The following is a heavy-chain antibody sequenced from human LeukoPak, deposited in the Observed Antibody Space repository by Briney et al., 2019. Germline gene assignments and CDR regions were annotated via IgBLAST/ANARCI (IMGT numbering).Heavy chain of an antibody. CDR3: ARVSLEWFNDAFDI. CDR2: IYNSGST. CDR1: GGSISSYY. Sequence: SETLSLTCTVSGGSISSYYWSWIRQPPGKGLERIGRIYNSGSTNYNPSLKSRVTMSVDTSKNQFSLKLSSVTAADTAVYYCARVSLEWFNDAFDIWGQGTMVTVSS. V-gene: IGHV4-4*07. J-gene: IGHJ3*02. D-gene: IGHD3-3*01.